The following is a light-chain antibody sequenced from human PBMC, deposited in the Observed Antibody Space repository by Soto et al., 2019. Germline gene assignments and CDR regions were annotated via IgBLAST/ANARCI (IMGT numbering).Light chain of an antibody. CDR2: DVT. J-gene: IGLJ1*01. V-gene: IGLV2-14*01. CDR3: SSYTSSSTLL. Sequence: QSALTQPASVSGSPGQSITISCPGTTSDVGGYNFVSWYQQHPGKAPKIMIYDVTNRPSGVSNRFSGSKSGNTASLTISGLQAEDEADYYCSSYTSSSTLLFGTGTKLTVL. CDR1: TSDVGGYNF.